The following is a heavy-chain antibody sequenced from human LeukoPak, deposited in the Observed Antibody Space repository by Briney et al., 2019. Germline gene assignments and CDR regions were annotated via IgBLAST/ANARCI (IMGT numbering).Heavy chain of an antibody. CDR3: ARETSRDGYNRLDS. CDR1: GGSVSIGIYY. CDR2: IYYSGIT. V-gene: IGHV4-61*01. Sequence: SETLSLTCTVCGGSVSIGIYYWSWIRQPPGNGLEVIGYIYYSGITNYNPSLKSRVTISVDASKNQFSLNLSPVTAAEPAVYYCARETSRDGYNRLDSWGQGTLVTASS. D-gene: IGHD5-24*01. J-gene: IGHJ4*02.